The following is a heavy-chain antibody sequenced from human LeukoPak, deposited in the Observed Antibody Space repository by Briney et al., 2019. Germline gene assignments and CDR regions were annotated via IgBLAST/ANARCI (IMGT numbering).Heavy chain of an antibody. CDR2: ISYDGSNK. CDR3: ARAGGGVFDY. D-gene: IGHD3-10*01. J-gene: IGHJ4*02. CDR1: GFTFSSYA. Sequence: PGRSLRLSCAASGFTFSSYAMHWVRQAPGKGLEWVAVISYDGSNKYYADSVKGRFTISRDNSKNTLYLQMNSLRAEDTAVYYCARAGGGVFDYWGQGTLVTVSS. V-gene: IGHV3-30-3*01.